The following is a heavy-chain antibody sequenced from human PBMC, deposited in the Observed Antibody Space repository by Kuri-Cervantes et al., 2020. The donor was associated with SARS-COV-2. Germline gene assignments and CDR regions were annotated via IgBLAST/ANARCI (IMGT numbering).Heavy chain of an antibody. D-gene: IGHD2-8*01. V-gene: IGHV3-30-3*01. Sequence: GESLKISCAASGFTFSRYAMHWVRQAPGKGLEWVAVISYDGTNKDYTASGKGRFTISRDNSQNTLYLQMKSLRTEDTALYYCARDRFGVHYSWGQGTLVTVSS. CDR3: ARDRFGVHYS. CDR1: GFTFSRYA. J-gene: IGHJ4*02. CDR2: ISYDGTNK.